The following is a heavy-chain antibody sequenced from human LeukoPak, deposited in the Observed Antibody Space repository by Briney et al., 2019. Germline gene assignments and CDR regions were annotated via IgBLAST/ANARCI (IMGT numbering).Heavy chain of an antibody. V-gene: IGHV4-59*01. Sequence: PSETLSLTCTVSDGSLSDSYWSWLRQPPGEGLEWIGYIFYSGSTNYNPSLRSRVTISLDTSKNQFSLRLTSVTAADTAVYYCATGAGWYSNWGQGTLVTVSS. J-gene: IGHJ4*02. CDR1: DGSLSDSY. D-gene: IGHD6-19*01. CDR3: ATGAGWYSN. CDR2: IFYSGST.